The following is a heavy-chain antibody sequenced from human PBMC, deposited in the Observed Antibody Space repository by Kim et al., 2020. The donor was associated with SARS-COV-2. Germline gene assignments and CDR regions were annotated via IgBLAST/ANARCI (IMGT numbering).Heavy chain of an antibody. CDR3: AKGRSGYSSSWYGVYYYGMDV. CDR1: GFTFSSYG. D-gene: IGHD6-13*01. CDR2: ISYDGSNK. Sequence: GGSLRLSCAASGFTFSSYGMHWVRQAPGKGLEWVAVISYDGSNKYYADSVKGRFTISTDNSKNTLYLQMNSLRAEDTAVYHCAKGRSGYSSSWYGVYYYGMDVWGQGTTVTVSS. V-gene: IGHV3-30*18. J-gene: IGHJ6*02.